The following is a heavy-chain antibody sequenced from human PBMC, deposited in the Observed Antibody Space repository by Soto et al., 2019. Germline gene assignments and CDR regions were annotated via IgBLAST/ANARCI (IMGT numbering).Heavy chain of an antibody. CDR2: ISDGGDLT. V-gene: IGHV3-23*01. CDR1: GFAFTGHP. Sequence: RGSLILSCAASGFAFTGHPMSWVRQAPEKGLEWVAGISDGGDLTYNADSVKGRFTISRDNSRNTLYLQMNSPRAEDTAVYYWAIVEYSSSWYGQDDWGKGTLVTV. J-gene: IGHJ4*02. D-gene: IGHD6-13*01. CDR3: AIVEYSSSWYGQDD.